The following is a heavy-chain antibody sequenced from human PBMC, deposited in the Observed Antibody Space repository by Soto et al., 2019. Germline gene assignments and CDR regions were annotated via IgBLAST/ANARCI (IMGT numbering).Heavy chain of an antibody. CDR2: IIPMFGSP. CDR3: ARGGFVAGLYNAMDA. Sequence: QVQLVQSEAEVKKPGSSVKVPCKASGGTLSTNAISWVRQAPGQGLEWMGAIIPMFGSPKYAQNFQGRVTITADNPTSTVYMEMISLTSADTAVYYCARGGFVAGLYNAMDAWGQGTTVAVTS. D-gene: IGHD6-19*01. CDR1: GGTLSTNA. V-gene: IGHV1-69*06. J-gene: IGHJ6*02.